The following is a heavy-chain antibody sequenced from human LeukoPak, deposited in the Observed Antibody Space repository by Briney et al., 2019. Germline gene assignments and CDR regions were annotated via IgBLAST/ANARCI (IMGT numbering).Heavy chain of an antibody. CDR1: GGTFSSYA. V-gene: IGHV1-69*06. CDR2: IIPIFGTA. J-gene: IGHJ4*02. D-gene: IGHD3-22*01. CDR3: ARDRNYYDSSGPNTVDY. Sequence: SVKVSCKASGGTFSSYAISWVRQAPGQGLEWMGGIIPIFGTANYAQKFQGRVTITADKSTSTAYMELSSLRSEDTAVYYCARDRNYYDSSGPNTVDYWGQGTLVTVSS.